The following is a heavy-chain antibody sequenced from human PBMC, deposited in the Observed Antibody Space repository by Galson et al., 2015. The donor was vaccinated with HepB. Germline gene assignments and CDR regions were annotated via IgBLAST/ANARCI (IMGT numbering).Heavy chain of an antibody. D-gene: IGHD2-15*01. CDR3: ARETPDTYYFDY. CDR1: GYSFTSNG. CDR2: IFAGGGST. V-gene: IGHV1-46*01. J-gene: IGHJ4*02. Sequence: SVKVSCKASGYSFTSNGISWVRQAPGQGLEWMGKIFAGGGSTRYAERFQGRVTLTRDSSTSTIYMEVSSLRSDDTAVYYCARETPDTYYFDYWGQGTLVTVSS.